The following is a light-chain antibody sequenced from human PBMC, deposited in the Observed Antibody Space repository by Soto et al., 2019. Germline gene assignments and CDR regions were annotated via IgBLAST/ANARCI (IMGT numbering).Light chain of an antibody. CDR2: DVS. Sequence: QSVLTQPASVSGSPGQSITISCTGTSSDVGGYNYVSWYQQHPGKAPKLMIYDVSNRPSGVSNRFSGSKSGNTASLTISGLRAEDEADYYCSSYTSSPSYVFGTGTKLTVL. CDR3: SSYTSSPSYV. CDR1: SSDVGGYNY. V-gene: IGLV2-14*01. J-gene: IGLJ1*01.